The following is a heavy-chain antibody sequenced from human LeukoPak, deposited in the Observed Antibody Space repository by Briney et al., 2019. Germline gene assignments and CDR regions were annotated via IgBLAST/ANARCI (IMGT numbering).Heavy chain of an antibody. CDR1: GYTFTGYY. V-gene: IGHV1-2*02. CDR2: INPNSGGT. J-gene: IGHJ4*02. Sequence: GASVKVSCKASGYTFTGYYMHWVRQAPEQGLEWMGWINPNSGGTNYAQKFQGRVTMTRDTSISTAYMELSRLRSDDTAVYYCARVYYDSSGLEGWGQGTLVTVSS. D-gene: IGHD3-22*01. CDR3: ARVYYDSSGLEG.